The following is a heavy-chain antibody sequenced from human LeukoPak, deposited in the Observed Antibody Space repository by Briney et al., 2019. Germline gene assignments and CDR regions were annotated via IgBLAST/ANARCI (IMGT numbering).Heavy chain of an antibody. CDR2: ISSDGSNK. V-gene: IGHV3-30-3*01. CDR3: ASSGYSSSWNFDY. D-gene: IGHD6-13*01. Sequence: GGSLRLSCAASGFTFSSFTMHWVRQAPGKGLRWMAVISSDGSNKYYADSVKGRFTISRDNSKNTLYLQMNSLRAEDTAVYYCASSGYSSSWNFDYWGQGTLVTVSS. J-gene: IGHJ4*02. CDR1: GFTFSSFT.